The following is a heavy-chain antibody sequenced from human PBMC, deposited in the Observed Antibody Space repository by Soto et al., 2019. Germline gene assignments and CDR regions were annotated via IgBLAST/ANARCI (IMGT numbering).Heavy chain of an antibody. V-gene: IGHV5-51*01. CDR3: MRQLGVDADNWFHP. J-gene: IGHJ5*02. D-gene: IGHD2-8*01. CDR1: GYTFTSYW. Sequence: PGESLKISCVASGYTFTSYWIGWVRQMPGKGLEWMGIIYPGDSDTRYSPSFRGQVTTSADKSISTAYLQWSSLKASDTAMYYCMRQLGVDADNWFHPWGQGTLVTVSS. CDR2: IYPGDSDT.